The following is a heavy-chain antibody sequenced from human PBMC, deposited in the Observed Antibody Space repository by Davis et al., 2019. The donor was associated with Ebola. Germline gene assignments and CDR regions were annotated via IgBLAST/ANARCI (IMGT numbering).Heavy chain of an antibody. CDR3: ARFRSRNYYYYGMDV. Sequence: GESLKISCKGSGYSFTSYWIGWVRQMPGKGLEWIGLIYPGDSDTRNSPSFQCQVTITADKSISTAYLQWSSLKASDTAMYYCARFRSRNYYYYGMDVWGQGTTVTVSS. J-gene: IGHJ6*02. CDR2: IYPGDSDT. CDR1: GYSFTSYW. V-gene: IGHV5-51*01.